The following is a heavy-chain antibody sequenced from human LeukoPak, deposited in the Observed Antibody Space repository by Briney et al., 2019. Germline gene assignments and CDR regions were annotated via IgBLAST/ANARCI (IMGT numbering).Heavy chain of an antibody. V-gene: IGHV3-23*01. CDR3: AKDLEKYSGSYLGAFDI. Sequence: GGSLRLSCTASGLIFSDYGMSWVRQTPGKGLEWASAISGSGGNTFYADSVKGRFTISRDSSKNTLWLQMNSLRAEDTAVYYCAKDLEKYSGSYLGAFDIWGQGTMVTVSS. CDR2: ISGSGGNT. CDR1: GLIFSDYG. D-gene: IGHD1-26*01. J-gene: IGHJ3*02.